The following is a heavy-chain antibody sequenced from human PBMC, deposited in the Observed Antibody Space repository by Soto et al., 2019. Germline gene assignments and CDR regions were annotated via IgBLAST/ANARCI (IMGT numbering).Heavy chain of an antibody. J-gene: IGHJ4*02. CDR1: GGSISSGGYS. Sequence: SETLSLTCAVSGGSISSGGYSWSWIRQPPGKGLEWIGYIYHSGSTYYNPSLKSRVTISVDRSKNQFSLKLSSVTAADTAVYYCARAPEGGSGELPDYWGQGTLVTVSS. V-gene: IGHV4-30-2*01. D-gene: IGHD3-16*01. CDR2: IYHSGST. CDR3: ARAPEGGSGELPDY.